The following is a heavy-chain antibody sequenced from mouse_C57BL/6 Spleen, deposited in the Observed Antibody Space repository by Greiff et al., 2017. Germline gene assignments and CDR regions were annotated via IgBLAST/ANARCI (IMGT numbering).Heavy chain of an antibody. Sequence: QVQLQQSGAELMKPGASVKLSCKATGYTFTGYWIEWVKQRPGHGLEWIGEILPGSGSTNYNEKFKGKATYTADTSSDTAYMQLSSLATEDSASYYYYDGSSFGYWCQGTTLTVSS. CDR1: GYTFTGYW. CDR3: YDGSSFGY. V-gene: IGHV1-9*01. J-gene: IGHJ2*01. D-gene: IGHD1-1*01. CDR2: ILPGSGST.